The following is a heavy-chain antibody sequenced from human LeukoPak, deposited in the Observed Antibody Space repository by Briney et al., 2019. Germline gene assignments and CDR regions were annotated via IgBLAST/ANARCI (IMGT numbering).Heavy chain of an antibody. CDR2: VYFDGGT. V-gene: IGHV4-39*07. CDR1: GGSISSSSYY. Sequence: SETLSLTCTVSGGSISSSSYYWGWIRQPPGKGLEWIGSVYFDGGTHYNPSLQSRVTISVDTSKNQFSLRLSSVTAADTALYYCARDHYYDGRGRFDPWGQGTLVTVSS. D-gene: IGHD3-16*01. J-gene: IGHJ5*02. CDR3: ARDHYYDGRGRFDP.